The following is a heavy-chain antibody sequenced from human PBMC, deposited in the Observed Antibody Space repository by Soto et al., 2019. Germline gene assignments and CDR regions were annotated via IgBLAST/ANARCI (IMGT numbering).Heavy chain of an antibody. D-gene: IGHD3-9*01. Sequence: GGSLRLSCAASGFTFSSYAMSWVRQAPGKGLEWVSAISGSGGSTYYADSVKGRFTISRDNSKNTLYLQMNSLRAEDTAVYYCAKTRGLRYFDWLFYFDYWGQGTLVTVS. J-gene: IGHJ4*02. CDR1: GFTFSSYA. V-gene: IGHV3-23*01. CDR2: ISGSGGST. CDR3: AKTRGLRYFDWLFYFDY.